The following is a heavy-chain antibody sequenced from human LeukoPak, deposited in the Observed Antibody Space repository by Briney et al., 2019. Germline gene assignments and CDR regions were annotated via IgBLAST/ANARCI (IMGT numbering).Heavy chain of an antibody. CDR3: ARSRLGLHGEYYFDY. D-gene: IGHD5-24*01. CDR2: FYYSGST. J-gene: IGHJ4*02. CDR1: GGSISSSSYY. Sequence: KPSETLSLTCTVSGGSISSSSYYWGWIRQPPGKGLEWNGSFYYSGSTYYNPSLKSRVTMSVDTSKNQFSLKLSSVTAADTAVYYCARSRLGLHGEYYFDYWGQGTLVTVSS. V-gene: IGHV4-39*07.